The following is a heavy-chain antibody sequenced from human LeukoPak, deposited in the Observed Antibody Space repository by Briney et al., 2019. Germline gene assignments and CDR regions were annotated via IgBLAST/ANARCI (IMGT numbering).Heavy chain of an antibody. CDR2: IYYSGST. D-gene: IGHD6-13*01. Sequence: RASETLSLTCTVSGGSISSYYWSWIRQPPGKGLEWIGYIYYSGSTNYNPSLKSRVTISVDTSKNQFSLKLSSVTAADTAVYYCARREAAAPKDYWGQGTLVTVSS. CDR1: GGSISSYY. CDR3: ARREAAAPKDY. V-gene: IGHV4-59*12. J-gene: IGHJ4*02.